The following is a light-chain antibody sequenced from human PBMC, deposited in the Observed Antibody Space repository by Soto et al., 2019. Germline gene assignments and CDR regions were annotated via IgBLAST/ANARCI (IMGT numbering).Light chain of an antibody. Sequence: EFVLTQSPATLSLSPGERATISCRASQSVSSYLAWYQQKPGQAPKLLIYDASNRETGIPARFSGTGSGTDFTLTINNLEPEDFAAYYCQVRTNWSRAFGRGTRLEIK. CDR2: DAS. J-gene: IGKJ5*01. CDR3: QVRTNWSRA. CDR1: QSVSSY. V-gene: IGKV3-11*01.